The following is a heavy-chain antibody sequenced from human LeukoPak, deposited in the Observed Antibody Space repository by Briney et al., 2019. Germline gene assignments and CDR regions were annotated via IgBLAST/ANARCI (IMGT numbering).Heavy chain of an antibody. D-gene: IGHD6-13*01. CDR1: GGSFSGYY. V-gene: IGHV4-34*01. CDR2: INHSGST. CDR3: ARTQQLVLTFDY. Sequence: PSETLSLTCAVYGGSFSGYYWSWIRQPPGKGLEWIGEINHSGSTNYNPSLKSRVTISVDTSKNQFSLKLSSVTAADTAVYYCARTQQLVLTFDYWSQGTLVTVSS. J-gene: IGHJ4*02.